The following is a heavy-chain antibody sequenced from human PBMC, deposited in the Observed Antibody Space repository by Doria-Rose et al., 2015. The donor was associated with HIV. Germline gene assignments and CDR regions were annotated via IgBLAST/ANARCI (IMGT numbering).Heavy chain of an antibody. CDR2: IRSKPYGGTT. D-gene: IGHD5-18*01. J-gene: IGHJ4*02. CDR1: GFTFGDYA. V-gene: IGHV3-49*04. CDR3: SRVLEQLWVLPLDC. Sequence: EVQLLESGGGLAQPGRSLRLSCTTSGFTFGDYAITWVRQAPGKGLEWIGFIRSKPYGGTTEYAASVKGRFTISRDDSKSIAYLQMKSLKSEDTAVYYCSRVLEQLWVLPLDCWGQGTLVTVSS.